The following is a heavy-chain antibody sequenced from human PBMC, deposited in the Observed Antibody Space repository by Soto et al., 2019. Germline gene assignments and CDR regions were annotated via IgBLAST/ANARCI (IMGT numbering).Heavy chain of an antibody. J-gene: IGHJ6*02. CDR3: AKLGYCISTSCPTYYGMDV. Sequence: QVQLVESGGGVVQPGRSLRLSCAASGFTFSNYGMHWVRQAPGKGLEWVAVISYDGSNEYYADSVKGRFTISRDNSKNTLYLQMNSLRADDTAVYYCAKLGYCISTSCPTYYGMDVWGQGTTVTVSS. CDR2: ISYDGSNE. D-gene: IGHD2-2*01. CDR1: GFTFSNYG. V-gene: IGHV3-30*18.